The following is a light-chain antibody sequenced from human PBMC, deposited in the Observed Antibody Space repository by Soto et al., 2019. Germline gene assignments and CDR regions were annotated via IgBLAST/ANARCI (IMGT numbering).Light chain of an antibody. V-gene: IGLV2-8*01. CDR1: SSDVGGYSY. J-gene: IGLJ3*02. CDR3: ATWDDSLNGWV. Sequence: QSALTQPPSASGSPGQSVTISCTGASSDVGGYSYVSWYQQHPGKAPKLMIYEVSKRPSGVPDRFSGSKSGNTASLTVSGLQSEDESDYYCATWDDSLNGWVFGGGTKVTVL. CDR2: EVS.